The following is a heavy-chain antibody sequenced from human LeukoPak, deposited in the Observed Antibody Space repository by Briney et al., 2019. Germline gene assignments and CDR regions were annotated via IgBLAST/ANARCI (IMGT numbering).Heavy chain of an antibody. D-gene: IGHD2-2*02. J-gene: IGHJ4*02. Sequence: SQTLSLTCTVSGGPISSGGYYWSWIRQHPGKGLEWIGYIYYSGSTYYNPPLKSRVTISVDTSKNQFSLKLSSVTAADTAVYYCASIVVVPAAIGGFDYWGQGTLVTVSS. CDR2: IYYSGST. CDR3: ASIVVVPAAIGGFDY. CDR1: GGPISSGGYY. V-gene: IGHV4-31*03.